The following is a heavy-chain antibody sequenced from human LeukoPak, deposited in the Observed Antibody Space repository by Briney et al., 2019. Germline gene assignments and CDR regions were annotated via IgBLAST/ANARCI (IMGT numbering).Heavy chain of an antibody. J-gene: IGHJ5*02. CDR2: INSDGSST. D-gene: IGHD3-10*01. V-gene: IGHV3-74*03. CDR1: GFTLSSYW. Sequence: GGSLRLSCAASGFTLSSYWMHWVRQAPGKGLVWVSRINSDGSSTTYADSVKGRFTISRDNAKNSLYLQMNSLGAEDTAVYYCAGPEGTWGQGTLVTVSS. CDR3: AGPEGT.